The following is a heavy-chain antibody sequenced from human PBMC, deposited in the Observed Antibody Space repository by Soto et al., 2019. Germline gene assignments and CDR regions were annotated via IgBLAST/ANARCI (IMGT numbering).Heavy chain of an antibody. D-gene: IGHD1-26*01. V-gene: IGHV3-74*01. CDR1: GFTFSSYW. J-gene: IGHJ4*02. CDR2: INSDGSST. CDR3: ARGCAGSGLCVDY. Sequence: GGSLRLSCAASGFTFSSYWMHWVRQAPGKGLVWVSRINSDGSSTSYADSVKGRFTISRDNAKNTLYLQMNSLRAEDTAVYYCARGCAGSGLCVDYWGQGTLVTVSS.